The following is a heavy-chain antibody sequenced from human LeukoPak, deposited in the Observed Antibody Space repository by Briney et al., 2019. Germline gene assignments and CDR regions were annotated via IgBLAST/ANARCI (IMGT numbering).Heavy chain of an antibody. CDR2: ISRSAGTI. D-gene: IGHD3-22*01. Sequence: GGSLRLSCAASGFTFSDYYMSWIRLAPGKGLQWISYISRSAGTIFYADSVKGRFTISRDNAKNSLYLQMNSLRDEDTAVYYCARDYYDTSGCLDSWGQGTLVTVSS. V-gene: IGHV3-11*01. J-gene: IGHJ4*02. CDR1: GFTFSDYY. CDR3: ARDYYDTSGCLDS.